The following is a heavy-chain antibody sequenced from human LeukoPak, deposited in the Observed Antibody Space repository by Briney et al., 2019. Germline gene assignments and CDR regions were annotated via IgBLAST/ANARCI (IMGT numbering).Heavy chain of an antibody. CDR1: GFTFSSYS. V-gene: IGHV3-48*04. CDR3: AREILKYYYDSREPFDY. J-gene: IGHJ4*02. D-gene: IGHD3-22*01. Sequence: GGSLRLSCAASGFTFSSYSMNWVRQAPGKGLEWVSYISSSSSTIYYADSVKGRFTISRDNAKNSLYLQMNSLRAEDTAVYYCAREILKYYYDSREPFDYWGQGTLVTVSS. CDR2: ISSSSSTI.